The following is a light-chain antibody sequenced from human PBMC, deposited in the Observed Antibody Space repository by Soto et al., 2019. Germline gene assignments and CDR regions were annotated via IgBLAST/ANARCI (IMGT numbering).Light chain of an antibody. CDR1: SSNIGAGYD. J-gene: IGLJ2*01. CDR3: QSYDSSLSGWL. Sequence: QAVVTQPPSVSGAPGQRVTISCTGSSSNIGAGYDVHWYQQLPGTAPKLLVHGNTDRPSGVPDRFSGSKSGTSASLAITGLQAEDEADYYYQSYDSSLSGWLFGGGTKLTVL. CDR2: GNT. V-gene: IGLV1-40*01.